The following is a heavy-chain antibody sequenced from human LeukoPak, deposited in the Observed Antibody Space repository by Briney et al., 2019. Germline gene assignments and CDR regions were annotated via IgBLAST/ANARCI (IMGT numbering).Heavy chain of an antibody. V-gene: IGHV4-34*01. CDR3: ARGPPPYIQLWSAYYYYGMDV. Sequence: SETPSLTCAVSGGSFSGYYWSWIRQPPGKGLEWIGEINHSGSTNYNPSLKSRVTISVDTSKNQFSLKLSSVTAADTAVYYCARGPPPYIQLWSAYYYYGMDVWGQGTTVTVSS. CDR1: GGSFSGYY. D-gene: IGHD5-18*01. CDR2: INHSGST. J-gene: IGHJ6*02.